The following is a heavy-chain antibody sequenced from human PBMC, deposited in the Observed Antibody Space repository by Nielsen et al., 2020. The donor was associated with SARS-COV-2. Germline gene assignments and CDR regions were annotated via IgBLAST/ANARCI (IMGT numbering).Heavy chain of an antibody. CDR2: ISAYNGNT. CDR3: ALTSEQQPYYYYYYGMDV. D-gene: IGHD6-13*01. CDR1: GYTFTSYG. Sequence: ASVKVSCKASGYTFTSYGISWVRQAPGQGLEWMGWISAYNGNTNYAQKLQGRVTMTTDTSTSTAYMELMSLRSDDTAVYYCALTSEQQPYYYYYYGMDVWGQGTTVTVSS. V-gene: IGHV1-18*01. J-gene: IGHJ6*02.